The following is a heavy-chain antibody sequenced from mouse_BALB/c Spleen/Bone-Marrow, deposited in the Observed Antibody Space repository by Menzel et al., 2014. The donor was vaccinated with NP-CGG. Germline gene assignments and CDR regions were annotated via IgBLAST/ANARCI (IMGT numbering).Heavy chain of an antibody. D-gene: IGHD2-4*01. CDR2: INPSTGYT. V-gene: IGHV1-7*01. CDR3: AREGDYDGFAY. CDR1: GYTFTSYW. J-gene: IGHJ3*01. Sequence: VQLQQSGAELAKPGASVKMSCKASGYTFTSYWMHWVKQRPGQGLEWIGYINPSTGYTEYNQKFKDKATLTADKSSSTAYMQLSSLTSGDSAVYYCAREGDYDGFAYWGQGTLVTVSA.